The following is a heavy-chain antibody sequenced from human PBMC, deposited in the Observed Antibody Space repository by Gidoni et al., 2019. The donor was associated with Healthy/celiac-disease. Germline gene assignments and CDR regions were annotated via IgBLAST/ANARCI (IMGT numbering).Heavy chain of an antibody. Sequence: EVQLLESGGGLVQPGGSLRLSCAASGFTFSSYAMSWVRQAPGKGLEWVSAISGSGGSTYYADSVKGRFTISRDNSKNTLYLQMNSLRAEDTAVYYCAKDLSPYYGSGSPVCFDYWGQGTLVTVSS. CDR3: AKDLSPYYGSGSPVCFDY. V-gene: IGHV3-23*01. J-gene: IGHJ4*02. CDR1: GFTFSSYA. D-gene: IGHD3-10*01. CDR2: ISGSGGST.